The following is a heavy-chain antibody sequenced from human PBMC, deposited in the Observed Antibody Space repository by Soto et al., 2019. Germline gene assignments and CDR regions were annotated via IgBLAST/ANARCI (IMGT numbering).Heavy chain of an antibody. Sequence: SVKVSCKASGDIFDNYAISWVRQAPGQGLEWLGGISPVIGTTHYAQIFQGRLTITADRSTMTTYMDLSGLKSEDTAIYFCARDYSGYDPALNRFDPWGQGTLVTVS. CDR2: ISPVIGTT. J-gene: IGHJ5*02. D-gene: IGHD5-12*01. V-gene: IGHV1-69*06. CDR3: ARDYSGYDPALNRFDP. CDR1: GDIFDNYA.